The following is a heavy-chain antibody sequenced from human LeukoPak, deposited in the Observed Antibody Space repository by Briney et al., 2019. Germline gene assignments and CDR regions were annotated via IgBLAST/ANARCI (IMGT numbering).Heavy chain of an antibody. D-gene: IGHD3-10*01. CDR2: INHSGST. CDR1: GGSISSGGYY. Sequence: SQTLSLTCTVSGGSISSGGYYWSWIRQPPGKGLEWIGEINHSGSTNYNPSLKSRVTISVDTSKNQFSLKLSSVTAADTAVYYCARGSYYYGSGSYYPPNNWFDPWGQGTLVTVSS. CDR3: ARGSYYYGSGSYYPPNNWFDP. V-gene: IGHV4-30-2*01. J-gene: IGHJ5*02.